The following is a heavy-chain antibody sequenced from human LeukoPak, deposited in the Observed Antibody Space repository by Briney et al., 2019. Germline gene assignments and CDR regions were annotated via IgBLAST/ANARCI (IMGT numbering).Heavy chain of an antibody. CDR3: ARVNGGSSWSYLFDY. Sequence: PGGSLRLSCAASGFTFSSYSMNWVRQAPGKGLEWVSYISSSSSYTNYADSVKGRFTISRDNAKNSLYLQMNSLRAEDTAVYYCARVNGGSSWSYLFDYWGQGTLVTVSS. CDR2: ISSSSSYT. J-gene: IGHJ4*02. CDR1: GFTFSSYS. D-gene: IGHD6-13*01. V-gene: IGHV3-21*05.